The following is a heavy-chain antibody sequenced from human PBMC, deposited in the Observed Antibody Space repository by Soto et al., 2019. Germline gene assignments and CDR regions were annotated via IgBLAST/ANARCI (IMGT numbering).Heavy chain of an antibody. V-gene: IGHV3-53*01. CDR3: ARRPENFWSGYPEAFDY. CDR1: GFTFTRYS. D-gene: IGHD3-3*01. CDR2: IYSGGYT. Sequence: GGSLRLSCAASGFTFTRYSMSWVRQAPGKGLEGVSVIYSGGYTAYGDSVKGRFTISRDNSKNTLYLQMNSLRADDTGVYYCARRPENFWSGYPEAFDYWGPGTLVTAPQ. J-gene: IGHJ4*02.